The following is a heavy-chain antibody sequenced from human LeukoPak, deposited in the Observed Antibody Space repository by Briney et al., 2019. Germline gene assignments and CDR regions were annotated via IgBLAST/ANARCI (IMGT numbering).Heavy chain of an antibody. Sequence: GGSLRLSCAASGLTFDDYAMHWVRQAPGKGLEWVSGISWNSGSIGYADSVKGRFTISRDNAKNSLYLQMNSLRAEDTALYYCAKPAKAYYYDSSGYYALTYFDYWGQGTLVTVSS. CDR2: ISWNSGSI. V-gene: IGHV3-9*01. CDR3: AKPAKAYYYDSSGYYALTYFDY. J-gene: IGHJ4*02. CDR1: GLTFDDYA. D-gene: IGHD3-22*01.